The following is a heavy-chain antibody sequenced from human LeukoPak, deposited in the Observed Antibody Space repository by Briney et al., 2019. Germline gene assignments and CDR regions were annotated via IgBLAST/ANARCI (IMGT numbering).Heavy chain of an antibody. V-gene: IGHV1-18*01. CDR1: GYTFTSYG. CDR3: ARDRTFRPAAHDAFDI. CDR2: ISTYNGNT. J-gene: IGHJ3*02. Sequence: ASVKVSCKASGYTFTSYGISWVRQAPGQGLEWMGWISTYNGNTNYAQKLQGRVTMTTDTSTSTAYMELRSLRSDDTAVYYCARDRTFRPAAHDAFDIWGQGTMVTVSS. D-gene: IGHD2-2*01.